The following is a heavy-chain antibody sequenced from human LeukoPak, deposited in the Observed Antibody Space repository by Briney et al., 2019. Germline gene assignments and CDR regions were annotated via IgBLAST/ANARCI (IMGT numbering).Heavy chain of an antibody. CDR2: INPSGGST. CDR1: GYTFTSYY. V-gene: IGHV1-46*01. Sequence: GASVKVSCKASGYTFTSYYMHWVRQAPGQGLEWMGIINPSGGSTSYAQKFQGRVTMTRDTSTSTVYMELSSLRAEDTAVYYCARDHGRFGMDVWGQGTTVTVSS. CDR3: ARDHGRFGMDV. D-gene: IGHD3-3*01. J-gene: IGHJ6*02.